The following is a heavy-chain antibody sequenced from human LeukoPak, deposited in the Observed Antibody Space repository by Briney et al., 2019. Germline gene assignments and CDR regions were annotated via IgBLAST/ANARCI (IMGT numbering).Heavy chain of an antibody. CDR3: ARDPHPYSGQIYGMDV. CDR1: GGSIRSLNYY. D-gene: IGHD5-12*01. CDR2: LYYSGST. V-gene: IGHV4-39*07. J-gene: IGHJ6*02. Sequence: PSETLSLTCTVSGGSIRSLNYYWGWIRQPPGKGLEWIGSLYYSGSTYYNPSLKSRVTISVDTSKNQFSLKLSSVTAADTAVYSCARDPHPYSGQIYGMDVWGQGTTVTVSS.